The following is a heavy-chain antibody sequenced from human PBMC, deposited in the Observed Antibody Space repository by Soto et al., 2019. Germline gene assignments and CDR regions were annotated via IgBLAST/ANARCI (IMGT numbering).Heavy chain of an antibody. Sequence: GGSLRLSCAASGFTFSSYWMSWVRQAPGKGLEWVANIKQDGSEKYYVDSVKGRFTISRDNAKNSLYLQMNSLRAEDTAVYYCARPDYDFWSGYYKGDYYYYYYYMDVWGKGTTVTVSS. CDR1: GFTFSSYW. D-gene: IGHD3-3*01. CDR3: ARPDYDFWSGYYKGDYYYYYYYMDV. V-gene: IGHV3-7*01. CDR2: IKQDGSEK. J-gene: IGHJ6*03.